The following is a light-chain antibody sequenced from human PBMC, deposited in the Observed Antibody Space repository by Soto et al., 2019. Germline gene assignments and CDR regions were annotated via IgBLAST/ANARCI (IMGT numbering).Light chain of an antibody. CDR1: SSDVGGYNY. V-gene: IGLV2-11*01. J-gene: IGLJ1*01. Sequence: QSALTQPRSVSGSPGQSVTISCTGTSSDVGGYNYVSWYQQHPGKAPKLMIYDVSKRPSGVPDRFSGSKSGNTASLTISGLQAEDEDDYYCCSYAGSYYFCVFGTGTKVTVL. CDR2: DVS. CDR3: CSYAGSYYFCV.